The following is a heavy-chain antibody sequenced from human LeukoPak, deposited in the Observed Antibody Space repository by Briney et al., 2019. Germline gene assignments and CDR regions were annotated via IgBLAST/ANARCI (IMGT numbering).Heavy chain of an antibody. J-gene: IGHJ5*02. V-gene: IGHV4-39*02. CDR1: GGSISSSSYY. CDR2: IYYSGST. D-gene: IGHD3-10*01. CDR3: AREVEFVPSWFDP. Sequence: SETLSLTCTVSGGSISSSSYYWGWIRQPPGKGLEWIGSIYYSGSTYYNPSLKSRVTISVDTSKNQFSLKLSSVTAADTAVYYCAREVEFVPSWFDPWGQGTLVTVSS.